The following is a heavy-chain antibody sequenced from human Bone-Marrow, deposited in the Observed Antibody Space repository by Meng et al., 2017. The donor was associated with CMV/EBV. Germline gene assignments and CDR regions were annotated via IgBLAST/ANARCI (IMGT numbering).Heavy chain of an antibody. J-gene: IGHJ6*02. CDR1: GFTFTGYS. CDR3: ARDGRGYCSSTSCSIAYGMAV. CDR2: ISYDGSNK. Sequence: SCAASGFTFTGYSMHWVRQAPGKGLEWVGLISYDGSNKKYADSVKGRFTISRDNSKNTLFLQMNSLRPEDTAVYYCARDGRGYCSSTSCSIAYGMAVWGQGPTVTGSS. D-gene: IGHD2-2*01. V-gene: IGHV3-30-3*01.